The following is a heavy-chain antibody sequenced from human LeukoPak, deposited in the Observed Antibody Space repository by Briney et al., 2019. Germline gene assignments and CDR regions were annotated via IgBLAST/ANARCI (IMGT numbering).Heavy chain of an antibody. J-gene: IGHJ4*02. CDR3: ARLDNGRGAFDY. D-gene: IGHD1-26*01. V-gene: IGHV4-59*02. CDR1: GGSVSSYF. Sequence: PSETLSLTCTVSGGSVSSYFWSWIRQPPGKGLEWIGYMYCSGSTNYNPSLKSRVTISIDTSKNQFSLQLSSVTAADTAVYYCARLDNGRGAFDYWGQGTLVTVSS. CDR2: MYCSGST.